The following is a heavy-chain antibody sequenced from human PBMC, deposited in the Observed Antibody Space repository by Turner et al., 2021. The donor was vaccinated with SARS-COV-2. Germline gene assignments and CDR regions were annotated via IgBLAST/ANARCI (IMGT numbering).Heavy chain of an antibody. CDR1: GGSISSNGYY. V-gene: IGHV4-39*01. J-gene: IGHJ5*02. Sequence: QLQLQESGPGLVKPSETLSLTCTVAGGSISSNGYYWGWFRQPPGKGLEWIGSIYDGGSTYFDPSFKSRATISADMPKNQFSLRLTSLTAADTAVYSCSRRGLAGAATWGQGTLVTVSS. CDR3: SRRGLAGAAT. CDR2: IYDGGST. D-gene: IGHD6-19*01.